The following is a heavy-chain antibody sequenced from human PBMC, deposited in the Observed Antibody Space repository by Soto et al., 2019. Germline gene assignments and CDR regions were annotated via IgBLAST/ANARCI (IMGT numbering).Heavy chain of an antibody. V-gene: IGHV1-18*01. J-gene: IGHJ4*02. CDR1: GYTFTSYG. CDR3: ARAVIESGGWYLRALSVDY. D-gene: IGHD6-19*01. CDR2: ISAYNGNT. Sequence: ASVKVSCKASGYTFTSYGISWVRQAPGQGLEWMGWISAYNGNTNYAQKLQGRVTMTTDTSTSTAYMELRSLRSDDTAVYYCARAVIESGGWYLRALSVDYWGQGTLVTVSS.